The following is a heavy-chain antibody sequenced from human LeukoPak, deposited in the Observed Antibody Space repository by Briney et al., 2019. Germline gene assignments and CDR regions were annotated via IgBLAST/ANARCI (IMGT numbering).Heavy chain of an antibody. CDR3: ARDREYSSSSLNY. V-gene: IGHV1-69*13. CDR2: IIPIFGTA. J-gene: IGHJ4*02. CDR1: GGSFSSYA. D-gene: IGHD6-6*01. Sequence: AVKVSCKASGGSFSSYAISWVRQAPGQGLEWMGGIIPIFGTANYAQKFQGRVTITADESTSTAYMELSSLRSEDTAVYYCARDREYSSSSLNYWGQGTLVTVSS.